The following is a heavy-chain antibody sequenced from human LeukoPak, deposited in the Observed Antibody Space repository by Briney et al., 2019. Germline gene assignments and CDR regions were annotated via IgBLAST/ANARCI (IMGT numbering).Heavy chain of an antibody. J-gene: IGHJ3*02. CDR1: VFTLSSYE. V-gene: IGHV3-48*03. CDR3: ARDRSTMVRDNAFDI. Sequence: QSVGPLRLSRAAPVFTLSSYEMNWGRQAPGKGLQWVSDIRRSETTIYYADYGKGRFTISRDNAKNSLYMQMNSLRAEDTAVYYCARDRSTMVRDNAFDIWGQGTMVTVSS. CDR2: IRRSETTI. D-gene: IGHD3-10*01.